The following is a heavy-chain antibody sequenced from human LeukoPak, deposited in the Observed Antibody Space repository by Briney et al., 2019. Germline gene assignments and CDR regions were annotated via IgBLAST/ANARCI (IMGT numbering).Heavy chain of an antibody. V-gene: IGHV3-64*01. CDR1: GFTFSSYA. J-gene: IGHJ4*02. CDR3: ASDLYCSSTSYYID. CDR2: ISSKGGST. D-gene: IGHD2-2*02. Sequence: GGSLRLSCAASGFTFSSYAMHWVRQAPGKGLEYVSAISSKGGSTYYANSVKGRFTISRDNSKNTLYLQIRSPRAEGMAVYYCASDLYCSSTSYYIDWGQGTLVTVSS.